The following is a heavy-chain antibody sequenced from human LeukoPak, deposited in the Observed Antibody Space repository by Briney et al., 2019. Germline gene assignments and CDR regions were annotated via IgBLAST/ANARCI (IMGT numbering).Heavy chain of an antibody. Sequence: SVKVSCKASGGTFSSYAISWVRQAPGQGLEWMGGIIPIFGTANYAQKFRGRVTITADESTSTAYMELSSLRSEDTAVYYCARKPYSSSSPFDYWGQGTLVTVSS. CDR1: GGTFSSYA. D-gene: IGHD6-6*01. J-gene: IGHJ4*02. CDR3: ARKPYSSSSPFDY. V-gene: IGHV1-69*13. CDR2: IIPIFGTA.